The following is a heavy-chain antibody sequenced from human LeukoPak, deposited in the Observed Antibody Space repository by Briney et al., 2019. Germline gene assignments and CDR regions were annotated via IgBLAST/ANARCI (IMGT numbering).Heavy chain of an antibody. Sequence: SETLSLTCAVSGGSIRGYYWRWIRQPPGKALGGGGYIYSSGSTNFNPSLQGRVTISVDASKKQISLNLSSVPAADTAIYYCARLTFTTRPVDVWGKGTTVTVSS. J-gene: IGHJ6*04. D-gene: IGHD6-6*01. CDR2: IYSSGST. V-gene: IGHV4-4*09. CDR1: GGSIRGYY. CDR3: ARLTFTTRPVDV.